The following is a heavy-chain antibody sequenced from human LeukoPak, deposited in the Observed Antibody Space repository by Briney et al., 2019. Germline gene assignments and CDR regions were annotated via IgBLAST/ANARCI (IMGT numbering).Heavy chain of an antibody. Sequence: ASVKVSCKASGYTFTSYGISWVRQAPGQGLEWMGWISAYNGNTNYAQKLQGRVTMTTDTSTSTAYIELRSLRSDDTAVYYCARALDVTYYYYYMDVWGKGTTVTVSS. CDR2: ISAYNGNT. V-gene: IGHV1-18*01. CDR3: ARALDVTYYYYYMDV. CDR1: GYTFTSYG. D-gene: IGHD3-16*01. J-gene: IGHJ6*03.